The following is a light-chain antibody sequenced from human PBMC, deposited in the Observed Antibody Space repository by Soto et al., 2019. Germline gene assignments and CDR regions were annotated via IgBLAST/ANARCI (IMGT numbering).Light chain of an antibody. Sequence: AIQMTQSPSSLSASVGDRVTITCRASQDIRNDLGWFQQKPGKAPRLLIYGASSLQSGVPSRFSGSGSGTDFTLTISSLQPEDFATDYGRQDYYHPFTFGLGSKLEIK. V-gene: IGKV1-6*01. J-gene: IGKJ2*01. CDR1: QDIRND. CDR3: RQDYYHPFT. CDR2: GAS.